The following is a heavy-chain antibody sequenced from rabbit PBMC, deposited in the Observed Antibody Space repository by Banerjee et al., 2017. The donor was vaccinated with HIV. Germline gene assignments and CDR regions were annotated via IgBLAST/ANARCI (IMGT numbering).Heavy chain of an antibody. D-gene: IGHD4-1*01. CDR3: ARDLAGVTGWNFNL. CDR2: IYTGSGNT. CDR1: GSDISSYH. J-gene: IGHJ4*01. Sequence: QEQLKETGGGLVQPGGSLTLSCKASGSDISSYHMGWVRQAPGRGLEWIGDIYTGSGNTYYASWVKGRFTISKTSSTTVTLQMTSLTAADTATYFCARDLAGVTGWNFNLWGQGTLVTVS. V-gene: IGHV1S45*01.